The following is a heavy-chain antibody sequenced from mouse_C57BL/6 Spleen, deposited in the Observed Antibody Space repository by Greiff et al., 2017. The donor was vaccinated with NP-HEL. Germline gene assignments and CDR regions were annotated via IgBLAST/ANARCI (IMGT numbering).Heavy chain of an antibody. CDR1: GYTFTSYW. V-gene: IGHV1-61*01. CDR3: ARSGYGSSPEGYAMDY. CDR2: IYPSDSET. D-gene: IGHD1-1*01. Sequence: QVQLQHPGAELVRPGSSVKLSCKASGYTFTSYWMDWVKQRPGRGLEWIGNIYPSDSETHYNQKFKDKATLTVDKSSSTAYMQLSSLTSEDSAVYYCARSGYGSSPEGYAMDYWGQGTSVTVSS. J-gene: IGHJ4*01.